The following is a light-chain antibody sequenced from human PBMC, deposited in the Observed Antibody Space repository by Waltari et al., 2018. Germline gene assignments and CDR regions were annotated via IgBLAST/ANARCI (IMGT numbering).Light chain of an antibody. J-gene: IGKJ1*01. CDR3: MQGRNLPWT. CDR1: QSLLQSDGKTC. Sequence: EIVMTQTPLSLSVTPGQPASIPCQSSQSLLQSDGKTCLYWYLQKPGQSPQLLMYEVSSRFSGVADRFSGSGSGTDFTLKISRVEAEDVGVYYCMQGRNLPWTFGQGTKVEI. V-gene: IGKV2-29*02. CDR2: EVS.